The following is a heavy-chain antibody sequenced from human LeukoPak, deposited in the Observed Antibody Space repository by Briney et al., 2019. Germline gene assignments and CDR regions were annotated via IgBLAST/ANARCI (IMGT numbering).Heavy chain of an antibody. CDR3: AMPGPNYYYYGMDV. Sequence: PGGSLRLSCAASGFTFSSYSMNWVRQAPGKGLEWVSSISSSSSYIYYADSVKGRFTISRDNAKNSLYLQMNSLRAEDTAVYYCAMPGPNYYYYGMDVWGQGTTVTVSS. CDR1: GFTFSSYS. J-gene: IGHJ6*02. V-gene: IGHV3-21*01. CDR2: ISSSSSYI.